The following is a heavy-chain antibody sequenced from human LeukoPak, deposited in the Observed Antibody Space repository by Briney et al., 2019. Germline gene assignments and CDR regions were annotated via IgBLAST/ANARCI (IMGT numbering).Heavy chain of an antibody. CDR2: ISIDGSTT. D-gene: IGHD1-26*01. Sequence: GGSLRLSCAASGFTSSASWMHWVRQAPGKELMWVSRISIDGSTTNYADFVRGRFTISRDTAKNTLYLQMNSLRAEDTAVYYCARGYSGSLDWGQGTLVTVSS. CDR3: ARGYSGSLD. V-gene: IGHV3-74*01. CDR1: GFTSSASW. J-gene: IGHJ4*02.